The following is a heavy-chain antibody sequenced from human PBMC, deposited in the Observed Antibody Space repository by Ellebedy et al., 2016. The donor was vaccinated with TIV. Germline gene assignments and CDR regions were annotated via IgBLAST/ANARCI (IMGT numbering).Heavy chain of an antibody. CDR2: LIPIFGTP. CDR3: ARSYCGGDCYSPFDF. J-gene: IGHJ4*02. D-gene: IGHD2-21*02. CDR1: GGTFISDA. V-gene: IGHV1-69*13. Sequence: ASVKVSCKASGGTFISDAISWVRQAPGQGLEWMGGLIPIFGTPNYAQNFQDRLTITADESTSTVYMELNSPRSEDTALYYCARSYCGGDCYSPFDFWGQGSLVTVTS.